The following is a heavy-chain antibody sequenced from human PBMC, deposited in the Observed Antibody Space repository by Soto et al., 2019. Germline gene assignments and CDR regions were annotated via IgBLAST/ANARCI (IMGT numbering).Heavy chain of an antibody. V-gene: IGHV3-23*01. J-gene: IGHJ4*02. CDR1: GFTFSSYA. CDR3: AEAVRYFDWYFDF. Sequence: EVQLLESGGGLVQPGGSLRLSCAASGFTFSSYAMSWVRQAPGKGLEWVSAISGSGGSTYYADSVKGRFTISRDNSKNTLYLQMNSLRAEDTAIYYCAEAVRYFDWYFDFWGQGTLVTVSS. CDR2: ISGSGGST. D-gene: IGHD3-9*01.